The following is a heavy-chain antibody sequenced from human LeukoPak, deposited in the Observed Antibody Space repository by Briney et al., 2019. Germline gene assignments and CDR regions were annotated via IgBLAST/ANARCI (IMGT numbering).Heavy chain of an antibody. CDR3: LVTTRSRGFDY. V-gene: IGHV3-7*01. Sequence: GGSLRLSCAASGFTFSSYWMSWVRQAPGKGLEWVANIRQDGSVQNYVDFVKGRFTISRDNPKNSVYLQMSSLRAEDTAVYYCLVTTRSRGFDYWGQGTLVTVSS. J-gene: IGHJ4*02. CDR2: IRQDGSVQ. CDR1: GFTFSSYW. D-gene: IGHD1/OR15-1a*01.